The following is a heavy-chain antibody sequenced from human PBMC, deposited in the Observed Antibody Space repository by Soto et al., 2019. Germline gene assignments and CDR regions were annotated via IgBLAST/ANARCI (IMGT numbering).Heavy chain of an antibody. CDR1: GFSLSSNGVG. J-gene: IGHJ5*01. CDR2: VYWDDDK. D-gene: IGHD3-10*02. Sequence: QITLKESGPTLVKPTQTLTLTCSFSGFSLSSNGVGVGWIRQPPGKTLEILALVYWDDDKRYSPSLKSRLTITQDTSKIHGVLTMTIMDPVDTATYYCAHNFQCSGSYTGDRFDSWGQGILVIVSS. CDR3: AHNFQCSGSYTGDRFDS. V-gene: IGHV2-5*02.